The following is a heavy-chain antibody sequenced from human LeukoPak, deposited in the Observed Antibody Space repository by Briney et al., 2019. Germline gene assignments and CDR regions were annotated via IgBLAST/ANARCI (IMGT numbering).Heavy chain of an antibody. CDR1: GFTFSSYW. Sequence: GGSLRLSCAASGFTFSSYWMSWVRQAPGKGLEWVGHIKSESDGGTADSAAPVKGRFTISRDDSKNTLYLQMNSLKTEDTAVYYCTTEYTFGADFFDYWGQGTLVTVSS. D-gene: IGHD5-18*01. V-gene: IGHV3-15*01. CDR2: IKSESDGGTA. J-gene: IGHJ4*02. CDR3: TTEYTFGADFFDY.